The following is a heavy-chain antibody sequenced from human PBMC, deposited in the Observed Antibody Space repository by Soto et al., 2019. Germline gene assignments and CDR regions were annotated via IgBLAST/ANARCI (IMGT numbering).Heavy chain of an antibody. CDR1: GYTFTSYA. CDR2: INAGNGNT. Sequence: GASVKVSCKASGYTFTSYAMHWVRQAPGQRLEWMGWINAGNGNTKYSQKFQGRVTITRDTSASTAYMELSSLRSEDTAVYYCARLRSSSWYEPGVFDYWGQGTLVTVSS. D-gene: IGHD6-13*01. V-gene: IGHV1-3*01. CDR3: ARLRSSSWYEPGVFDY. J-gene: IGHJ4*02.